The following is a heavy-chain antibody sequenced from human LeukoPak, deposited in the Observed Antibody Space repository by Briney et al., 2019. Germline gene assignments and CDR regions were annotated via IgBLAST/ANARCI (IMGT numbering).Heavy chain of an antibody. J-gene: IGHJ4*02. CDR3: TNDRYCTTTNCPLGY. V-gene: IGHV3-43*01. CDR2: ISRDGTYT. D-gene: IGHD2-2*01. CDR1: GLTFDDYT. Sequence: GGSLRLSCVASGLTFDDYTFHWVRQAPGKGLEWVSLISRDGTYTYYADSVKGRFTISRDNRKNSVFLQMSSLRTEDTALYYCTNDRYCTTTNCPLGYWGQGNLVTVSS.